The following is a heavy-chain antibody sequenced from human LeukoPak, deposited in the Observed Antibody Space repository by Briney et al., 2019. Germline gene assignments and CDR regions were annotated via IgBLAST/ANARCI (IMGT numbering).Heavy chain of an antibody. D-gene: IGHD2-2*01. Sequence: SETLSLTCTVSGASISSGLYFWTWIRQPAGKGLEWIGRIYTSGNTTVYTTGSTTYNPSLKSRVTISADTSKSQFSLKLKSVTAADTAVYYCARGYCSSTSCYLDYWGQGTLVTVSS. CDR3: ARGYCSSTSCYLDY. CDR2: IYTSGNTTVYTTGST. J-gene: IGHJ4*02. CDR1: GASISSGLYF. V-gene: IGHV4-61*02.